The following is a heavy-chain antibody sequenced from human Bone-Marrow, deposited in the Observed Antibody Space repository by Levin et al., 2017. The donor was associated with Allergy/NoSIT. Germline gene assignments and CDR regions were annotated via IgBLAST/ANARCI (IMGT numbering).Heavy chain of an antibody. D-gene: IGHD6-25*01. CDR2: IKTDGTTT. CDR3: ARDRWSSGDY. J-gene: IGHJ4*02. V-gene: IGHV3-74*01. Sequence: SCAASGFTFSSYWMHWFRQAPGKGLVWVSRIKTDGTTTEYADSVKGRFTISRDNAKNTLYLQMSSLRAEDTAVYYCARDRWSSGDYWGQGILVTVSS. CDR1: GFTFSSYW.